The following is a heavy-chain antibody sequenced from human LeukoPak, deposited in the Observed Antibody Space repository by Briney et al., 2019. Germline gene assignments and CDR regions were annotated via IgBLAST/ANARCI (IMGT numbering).Heavy chain of an antibody. J-gene: IGHJ5*02. Sequence: SVKVSCKASGCTFSNYGITWVRQAPGQGLEWMGGIIPLFGATDYAQKFQGRVTITADESTGTVYMALSSLRSEDTAIYYCARYRRRHTDKWELTNWFDPWGQGTLVTVSS. CDR2: IIPLFGAT. CDR3: ARYRRRHTDKWELTNWFDP. CDR1: GCTFSNYG. D-gene: IGHD1-26*01. V-gene: IGHV1-69*13.